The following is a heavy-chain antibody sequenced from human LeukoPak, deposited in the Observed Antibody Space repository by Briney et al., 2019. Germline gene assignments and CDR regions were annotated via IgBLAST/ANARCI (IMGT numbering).Heavy chain of an antibody. V-gene: IGHV3-33*08. Sequence: PGGSLRLPCAAPGFTFSSYAMHCVRQAPGKGLEWVAVIWYDGSNKYYADTVKGRFNISRDNSKNTLYLQINSLRAEDTAVYYCARDRYDSNAFDIWGQGTMVTVSS. CDR3: ARDRYDSNAFDI. CDR1: GFTFSSYA. D-gene: IGHD3-22*01. CDR2: IWYDGSNK. J-gene: IGHJ3*02.